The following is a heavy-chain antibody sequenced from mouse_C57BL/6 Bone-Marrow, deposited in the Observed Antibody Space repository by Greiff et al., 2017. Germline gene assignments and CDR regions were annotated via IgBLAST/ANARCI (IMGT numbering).Heavy chain of an antibody. CDR1: GFNIKDDY. CDR3: TTPIITTVVDY. CDR2: IDPENGDT. D-gene: IGHD1-1*01. J-gene: IGHJ2*01. Sequence: EVQLQQSGAELVRPGASVKLSCTASGFNIKDDYMHWVKQRPEQGLEWIGWIDPENGDTEYASKFQGKATITADTSSNTASLQLSSLTSEDTAVYYCTTPIITTVVDYWGQGTTLTVSS. V-gene: IGHV14-4*01.